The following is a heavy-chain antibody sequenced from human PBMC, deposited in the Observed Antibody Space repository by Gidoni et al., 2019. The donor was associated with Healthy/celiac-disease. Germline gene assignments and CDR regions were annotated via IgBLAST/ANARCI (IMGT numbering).Heavy chain of an antibody. CDR1: GFTFSSSG. Sequence: QVQLVESGGGVVQPGRSLRLSCAASGFTFSSSGMHWVRQAPGKGLEWVAVIWYDGSNKYYADSVKGRFTISRDNSKNTLYLQMNSLRAEDTAVYYCARDRLGDSSGYYGYWGQGTLVTVSS. D-gene: IGHD3-22*01. J-gene: IGHJ4*02. CDR3: ARDRLGDSSGYYGY. V-gene: IGHV3-33*01. CDR2: IWYDGSNK.